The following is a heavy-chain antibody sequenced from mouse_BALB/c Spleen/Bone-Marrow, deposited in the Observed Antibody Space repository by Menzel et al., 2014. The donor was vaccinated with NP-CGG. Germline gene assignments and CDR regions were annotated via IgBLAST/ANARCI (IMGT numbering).Heavy chain of an antibody. V-gene: IGHV14-3*02. CDR2: IDPANGNT. CDR3: ARWELVRAWFAY. CDR1: GFNIKDTY. J-gene: IGHJ3*01. D-gene: IGHD2-14*01. Sequence: EVKAVESGAELVKPGASVKLSCTASGFNIKDTYMHWVKQRPEQGLEWSGRIDPANGNTKYDPKFQGKATITADTSSNTAYLQLSSLTSEGTDVYYCARWELVRAWFAYWSQGTLGTVSA.